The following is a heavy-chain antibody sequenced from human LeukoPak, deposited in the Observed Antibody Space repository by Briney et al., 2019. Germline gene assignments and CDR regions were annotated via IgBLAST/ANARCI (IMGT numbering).Heavy chain of an antibody. CDR2: IYSGGST. V-gene: IGHV3-53*01. CDR1: GVTVSRNY. Sequence: GGSLRLSCAASGVTVSRNYMSWVCQAPGKGLEWVSVIYSGGSTYYAGSVRGRFTISRDNSKNTLYLQMNTLRAEDTAVHYCARVSGAYEFDYWGQGTLVTVSS. D-gene: IGHD5-12*01. CDR3: ARVSGAYEFDY. J-gene: IGHJ4*02.